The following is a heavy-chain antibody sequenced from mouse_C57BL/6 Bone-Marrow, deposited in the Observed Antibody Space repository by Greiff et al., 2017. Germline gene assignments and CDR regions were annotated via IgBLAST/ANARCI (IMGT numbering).Heavy chain of an antibody. D-gene: IGHD2-1*01. Sequence: QVQLQQPGAELVKPGASVKMSCKASGYTFTSYWITWVKQRPGQGLEWIGDIYPGSGSTNYNEKFKSKATLTVDTSSSTAYMQLSSLTSEDSAVYYCAKGNYHYYYAMDYWGQGTSVTVSS. CDR2: IYPGSGST. V-gene: IGHV1-55*01. CDR1: GYTFTSYW. J-gene: IGHJ4*01. CDR3: AKGNYHYYYAMDY.